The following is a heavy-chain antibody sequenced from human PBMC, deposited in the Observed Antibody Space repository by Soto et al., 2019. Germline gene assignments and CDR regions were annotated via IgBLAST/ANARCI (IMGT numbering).Heavy chain of an antibody. CDR2: IYNSGIT. J-gene: IGHJ5*02. Sequence: SETLSLTCTVSGGSISRGDYSWSWVRQSPGKGLEWIGHIYNSGITYYNPSLKSRVVISIDTSRSQFSLRLNSLTAADRAVYFCARGVTVFGLVSRFWFDPWGQGTVVTVSS. V-gene: IGHV4-30-4*01. CDR1: GGSISRGDYS. D-gene: IGHD3-3*01. CDR3: ARGVTVFGLVSRFWFDP.